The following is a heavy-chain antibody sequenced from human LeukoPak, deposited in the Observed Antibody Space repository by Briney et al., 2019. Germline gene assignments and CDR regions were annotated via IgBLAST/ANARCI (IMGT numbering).Heavy chain of an antibody. CDR3: ARHGIAARPLGVYYYYYMDV. CDR1: GGSISSYY. V-gene: IGHV4-4*09. Sequence: SETLSLTCTAAGGSISSYYWSWIRQPPGKGLEWIGNIYISGSTNYNPSLKSRVTISVDTSKNQFSLKLSSVTAADTAVYYCARHGIAARPLGVYYYYYMDVWGKGTTVTVSS. CDR2: IYISGST. D-gene: IGHD6-6*01. J-gene: IGHJ6*03.